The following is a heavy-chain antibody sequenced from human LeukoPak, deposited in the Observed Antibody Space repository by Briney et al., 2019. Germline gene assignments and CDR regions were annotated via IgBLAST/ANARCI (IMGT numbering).Heavy chain of an antibody. CDR1: GFTFSNYA. Sequence: PGGSLRLSCAASGFTFSNYAISWVRQAPGKGLEWVSAIFVTGGTTYYADSVKGRFTISRDNSKNTLYLQKNSLRAEDTAVYYCAKWGDEDIFGGYYDSDYWGQGTLVTVSS. D-gene: IGHD3-9*01. CDR2: IFVTGGTT. J-gene: IGHJ4*02. CDR3: AKWGDEDIFGGYYDSDY. V-gene: IGHV3-23*01.